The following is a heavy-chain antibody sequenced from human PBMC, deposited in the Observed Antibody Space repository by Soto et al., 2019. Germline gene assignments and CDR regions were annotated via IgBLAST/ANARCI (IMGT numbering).Heavy chain of an antibody. Sequence: GGSLRLSCEASGVTFSTFWMSWVRQAPGKGLEWVANSDLDGTEKYYVDSVKGRFTIFRDNAKNSLYLQMNSLRAEDTAVYYCAAQWRAKNPFEYWGQGTLVTVSS. CDR1: GVTFSTFW. D-gene: IGHD6-19*01. V-gene: IGHV3-7*03. CDR2: SDLDGTEK. J-gene: IGHJ4*02. CDR3: AAQWRAKNPFEY.